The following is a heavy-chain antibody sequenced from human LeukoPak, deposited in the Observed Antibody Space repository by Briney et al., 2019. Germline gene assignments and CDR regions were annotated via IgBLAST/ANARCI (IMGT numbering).Heavy chain of an antibody. J-gene: IGHJ4*01. CDR1: GDSISSYY. D-gene: IGHD6-6*01. CDR2: IYTSGGT. V-gene: IGHV4-4*09. CDR3: ARLTRLSTSPDRYYLDY. Sequence: SETLPLACTVSGDSISSYYWSWIRQPPGKGLEWIGYIYTSGGTNYIPSLKGRVTISIDTSKNQFSLKLSSVTAADSAVYYCARLTRLSTSPDRYYLDYWGQAPWSPSPQ.